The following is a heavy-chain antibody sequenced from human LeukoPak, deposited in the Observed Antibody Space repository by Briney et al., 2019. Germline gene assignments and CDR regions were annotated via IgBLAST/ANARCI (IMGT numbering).Heavy chain of an antibody. CDR2: ISSSGSTI. D-gene: IGHD3-10*01. CDR3: ARARYYYGSEIDY. V-gene: IGHV3-48*03. Sequence: GGSLRLSCAASGFTFSSYEMNWVRQAPGKGLEWVSYISSSGSTIYYADSVKGRFTISRDNAKNSLYLQMNSLRAGDTAVYYCARARYYYGSEIDYWGQGTLVTVSS. CDR1: GFTFSSYE. J-gene: IGHJ4*02.